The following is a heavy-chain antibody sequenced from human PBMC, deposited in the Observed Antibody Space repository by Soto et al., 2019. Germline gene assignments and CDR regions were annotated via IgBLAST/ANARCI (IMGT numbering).Heavy chain of an antibody. CDR2: IHDSGST. CDR1: AASIGTSNC. Sequence: SETLSLTCAVSAASIGTSNCWSWVRQSPGKGLEWIGEIHDSGSTESNPSLKSRVTISLDKSKNQFSLNVSSVTAADTAVYYCAILKTYDVLTKSDSWRHGSLVTV. J-gene: IGHJ5*01. V-gene: IGHV4-4*02. D-gene: IGHD3-9*01. CDR3: AILKTYDVLTKSDS.